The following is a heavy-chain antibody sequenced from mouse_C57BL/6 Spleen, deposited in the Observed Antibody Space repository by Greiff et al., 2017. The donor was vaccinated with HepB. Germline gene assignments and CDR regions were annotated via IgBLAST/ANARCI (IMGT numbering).Heavy chain of an antibody. CDR2: IYPGSGNT. CDR3: ARWGIYVDV. CDR1: GYTFTDYP. J-gene: IGHJ1*03. V-gene: IGHV1-76*01. Sequence: QVQLQQSGAELVRPGASVKLSCKASGYTFTDYPINWVKQRPGQGLEWIARIYPGSGNTYYNEKFKGKATLTAEKSSSTAYMQLSSLTSEDAAVYFCARWGIYVDVWGTGTTVTVSS.